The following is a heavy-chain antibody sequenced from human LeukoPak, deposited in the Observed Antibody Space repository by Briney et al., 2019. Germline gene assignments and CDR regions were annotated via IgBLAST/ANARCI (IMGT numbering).Heavy chain of an antibody. D-gene: IGHD4-23*01. Sequence: PSETLSLTCTVSGGSISSSSYYWGWIRQPPGKGLEWIGEINHSGSTNYNPSLKSRVTISVDTSKNQFSLKLSSVTAADTAVYYCARLGGSNDYYYYMDVWGKGTTVTVSS. CDR3: ARLGGSNDYYYYMDV. J-gene: IGHJ6*03. CDR1: GGSISSSSYY. CDR2: INHSGST. V-gene: IGHV4-39*07.